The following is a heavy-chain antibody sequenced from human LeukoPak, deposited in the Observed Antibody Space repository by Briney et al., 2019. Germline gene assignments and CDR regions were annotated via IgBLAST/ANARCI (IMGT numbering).Heavy chain of an antibody. CDR3: ARGQLGYSSGWSYPRVSLTKRGYYFDY. Sequence: SETLSLTCTVSGGSISSYYWSWIRQPPGKGLEWIGEINHSGSTNYNPSLKSRVTISVDTSKNQFSLKLSSVTAADTAVYYCARGQLGYSSGWSYPRVSLTKRGYYFDYWGQGTLVTVSS. V-gene: IGHV4-34*01. D-gene: IGHD6-19*01. CDR2: INHSGST. CDR1: GGSISSYY. J-gene: IGHJ4*02.